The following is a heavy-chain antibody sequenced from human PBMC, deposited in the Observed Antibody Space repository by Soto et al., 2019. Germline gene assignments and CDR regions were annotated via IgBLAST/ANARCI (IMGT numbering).Heavy chain of an antibody. Sequence: GGSLRLSCAASGFNVGAFAVNWVRQAPGKGLEWVSGISVSDAFIYYADSVRGRFSISRDASENILYLQMNSLRVDDTALYYCTRETVAGIPGLDYWGPGPLVTVSS. CDR2: ISVSDAFI. V-gene: IGHV3-23*01. D-gene: IGHD1-20*01. CDR3: TRETVAGIPGLDY. CDR1: GFNVGAFA. J-gene: IGHJ4*02.